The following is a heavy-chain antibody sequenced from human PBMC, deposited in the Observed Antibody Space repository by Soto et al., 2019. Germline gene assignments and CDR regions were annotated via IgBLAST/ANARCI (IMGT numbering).Heavy chain of an antibody. D-gene: IGHD3-10*01. J-gene: IGHJ4*02. V-gene: IGHV3-23*01. CDR3: ARDPSSGSADY. CDR1: GFTFSDYG. Sequence: GGSLRLSCVASGFTFSDYGLNWVRQAPGKGLEWVSTINYSGDSTYYADSVKGRFTVSRDDSKNTLYLQMNSLRVQDTAVYYCARDPSSGSADYWGQGTLVTVSS. CDR2: INYSGDST.